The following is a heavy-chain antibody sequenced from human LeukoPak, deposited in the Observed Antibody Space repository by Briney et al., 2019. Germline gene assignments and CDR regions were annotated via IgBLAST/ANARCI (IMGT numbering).Heavy chain of an antibody. CDR3: ARESVDYDILTGYQFDY. D-gene: IGHD3-9*01. V-gene: IGHV3-21*01. J-gene: IGHJ4*02. CDR1: GFTFSSYS. Sequence: GGSLRLSCAASGFTFSSYSMNWVRQAPGKGLEGVSSISSSSSYIYYADSVKGRFTISRDNAKNSLYLQMNSLRAEDTAVYYCARESVDYDILTGYQFDYWGQGTLVTVSS. CDR2: ISSSSSYI.